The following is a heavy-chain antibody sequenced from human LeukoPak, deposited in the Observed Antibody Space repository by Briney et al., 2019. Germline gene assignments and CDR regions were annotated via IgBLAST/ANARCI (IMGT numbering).Heavy chain of an antibody. CDR2: VSYDGSNK. CDR1: GFTFSNYA. Sequence: PGRSLRLSCAASGFTFSNYAMHWVRQAPGKGLEWVAVVSYDGSNKYYADSVKGRFTISRDNSENTLYLQMNSLRAEDTAVYYCARDLGYYGGPDYWGQGTLVTVSS. D-gene: IGHD4-23*01. V-gene: IGHV3-30*04. J-gene: IGHJ4*02. CDR3: ARDLGYYGGPDY.